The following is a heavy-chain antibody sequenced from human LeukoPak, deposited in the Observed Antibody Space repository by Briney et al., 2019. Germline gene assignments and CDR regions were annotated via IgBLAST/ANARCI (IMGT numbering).Heavy chain of an antibody. CDR1: GGTFISYA. D-gene: IGHD6-13*01. Sequence: SXXVSCKASGGTFISYAISWVRQAPGQGLEWMGRIIPIFGTANYAQKFQGRVTITTDESTSTAYMELSSLRSEDTAVYYCARDPGPAAGTRYYYYYYMDVWGKGTTVTVSS. V-gene: IGHV1-69*05. J-gene: IGHJ6*03. CDR2: IIPIFGTA. CDR3: ARDPGPAAGTRYYYYYYMDV.